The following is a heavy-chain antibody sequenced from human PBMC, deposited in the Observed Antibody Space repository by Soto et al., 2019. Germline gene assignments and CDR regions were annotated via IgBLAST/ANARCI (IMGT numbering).Heavy chain of an antibody. CDR2: ISGSGGST. J-gene: IGHJ4*02. CDR3: ATQITGTTKSNY. V-gene: IGHV3-23*01. D-gene: IGHD1-7*01. CDR1: GFTFSSDA. Sequence: GGSLRLSCAASGFTFSSDAMSWVRQAPGKGLEWVSAISGSGGSTYYADSVKGRFTISRDNSKNTLYLQMDSLRAEDTAVYYCATQITGTTKSNYWAQGTLVTVSS.